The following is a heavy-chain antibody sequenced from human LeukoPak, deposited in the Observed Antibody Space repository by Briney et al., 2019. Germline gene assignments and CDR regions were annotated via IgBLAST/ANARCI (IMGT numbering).Heavy chain of an antibody. CDR3: VRWTTRYYYDSSGYFDY. D-gene: IGHD3-22*01. J-gene: IGHJ4*02. V-gene: IGHV1-18*01. CDR2: ISAYNGNT. Sequence: ASVKVSCKASGYTFTSYGISWVRQAPGQGLEWMGWISAYNGNTNYAQKLQGRVTMTTDTSTSTAYMELRSLRSDDTAVYYCVRWTTRYYYDSSGYFDYWGQGTLVTVSS. CDR1: GYTFTSYG.